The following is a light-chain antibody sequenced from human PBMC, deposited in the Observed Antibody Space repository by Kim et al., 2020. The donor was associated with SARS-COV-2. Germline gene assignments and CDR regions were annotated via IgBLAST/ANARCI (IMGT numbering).Light chain of an antibody. CDR1: QSVSSN. J-gene: IGKJ1*01. CDR2: GAS. V-gene: IGKV3-15*01. Sequence: VSPGERAPLSCRASQSVSSNLAWYQKKPGQAPRLLIYGASTRPIDIPRRFSGSGSGTEFTLTISSLQSEDFAIYYCHQYNNWPQTFGQGTKVDIK. CDR3: HQYNNWPQT.